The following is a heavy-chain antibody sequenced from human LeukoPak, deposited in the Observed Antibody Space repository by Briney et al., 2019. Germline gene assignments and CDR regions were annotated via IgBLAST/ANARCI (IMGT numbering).Heavy chain of an antibody. CDR1: GGSISSYF. Sequence: SETLSLTCTVSGGSISSYFWNWIRQPAGKGLEWIGRIYITGTTNYNPSLRSRVTMSVDTSKNQFSLKMSSVTAADTAVYYCARGEYVWGSYRPFDYWGQGTLVTVSS. CDR3: ARGEYVWGSYRPFDY. J-gene: IGHJ4*02. V-gene: IGHV4-4*07. CDR2: IYITGTT. D-gene: IGHD3-16*02.